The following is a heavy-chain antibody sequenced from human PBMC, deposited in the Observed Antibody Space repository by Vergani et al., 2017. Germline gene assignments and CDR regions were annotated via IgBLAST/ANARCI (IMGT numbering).Heavy chain of an antibody. Sequence: QLQLQESGPGLVKPSETLSLTCTVSGGSISSSSYYWGWIRQPPGKGLEWIGSIYYSGSTYYNPSLKSRFTISVDTSKNQFSLKLSSVTAADTAVYYCASGEFGDGAFDIWGRGTMVTVSS. CDR2: IYYSGST. CDR1: GGSISSSSYY. CDR3: ASGEFGDGAFDI. V-gene: IGHV4-39*07. J-gene: IGHJ3*02. D-gene: IGHD3-10*01.